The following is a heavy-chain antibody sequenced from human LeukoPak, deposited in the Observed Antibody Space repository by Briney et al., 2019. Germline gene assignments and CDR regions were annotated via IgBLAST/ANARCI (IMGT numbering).Heavy chain of an antibody. CDR2: ISYDGSNK. Sequence: PGGSLRLSCAASGFTFSSYAMHWVRQAPGKGLVWVAVISYDGSNKYYADSVKGRFTISRDNSKNTLYLQMNSLRAEDTAVYYCARERKVAGIGASLDYWGQGTLVTVSS. CDR1: GFTFSSYA. CDR3: ARERKVAGIGASLDY. D-gene: IGHD6-19*01. V-gene: IGHV3-30*04. J-gene: IGHJ4*02.